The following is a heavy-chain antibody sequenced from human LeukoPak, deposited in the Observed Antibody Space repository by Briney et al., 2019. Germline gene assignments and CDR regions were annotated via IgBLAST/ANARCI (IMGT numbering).Heavy chain of an antibody. D-gene: IGHD6-13*01. CDR2: IIPIFGTA. Sequence: ASVKVSCKASGGTFSSYAISWVRQAPGQGLEWMGGIIPIFGTANYAQKFQGRVTITTDESTSTAYMELSSLRSEDTAVYYCARVPYSSSQSYYLDYWGQGTLVTVSS. CDR3: ARVPYSSSQSYYLDY. J-gene: IGHJ4*02. V-gene: IGHV1-69*05. CDR1: GGTFSSYA.